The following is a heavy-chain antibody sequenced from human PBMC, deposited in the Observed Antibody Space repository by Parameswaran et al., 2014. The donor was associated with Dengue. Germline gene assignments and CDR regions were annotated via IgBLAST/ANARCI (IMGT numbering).Heavy chain of an antibody. D-gene: IGHD4-23*01. V-gene: IGHV1-69*01. CDR2: IIPIFGTA. J-gene: IGHJ4*02. Sequence: WVRQAPGQGLEWMGGIIPIFGTANYAQKFQGRVTITADESTSTAYMELSSLRSEDTAVYYCASKTGYGGPPGNYWGQGNPGHRLL. CDR3: ASKTGYGGPPGNY.